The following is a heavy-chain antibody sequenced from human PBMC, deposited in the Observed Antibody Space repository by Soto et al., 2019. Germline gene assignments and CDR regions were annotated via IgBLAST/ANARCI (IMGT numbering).Heavy chain of an antibody. CDR3: ARPVLMDTGVRYYYGMDV. J-gene: IGHJ6*02. CDR1: GGTFSSYA. V-gene: IGHV1-69*13. Sequence: SVKVSCKASGGTFSSYAMNWVRQAPGQGLEWMGGIIPMFGTADYAQKFQARVTITADESTSTAYMELSSLTSEDTAVYYCARPVLMDTGVRYYYGMDVWGQGTTVTVSS. D-gene: IGHD5-18*01. CDR2: IIPMFGTA.